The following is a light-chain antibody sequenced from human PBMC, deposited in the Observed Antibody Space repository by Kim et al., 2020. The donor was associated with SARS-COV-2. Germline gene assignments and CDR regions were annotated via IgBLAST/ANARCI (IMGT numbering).Light chain of an antibody. CDR3: NSRDSSGNHLV. CDR1: SLRSYY. Sequence: ALGRTAVITCREDSLRSYYASWYQQKPGQAPVLVIYGKNNRPSGIPDRFSGSSSGNTASLTITGAQAEDEADYYCNSRDSSGNHLVFGGGTQLTVL. CDR2: GKN. V-gene: IGLV3-19*01. J-gene: IGLJ2*01.